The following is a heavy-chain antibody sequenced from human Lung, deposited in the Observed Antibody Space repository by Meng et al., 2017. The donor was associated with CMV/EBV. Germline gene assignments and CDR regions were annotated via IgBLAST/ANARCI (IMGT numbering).Heavy chain of an antibody. J-gene: IGHJ4*02. V-gene: IGHV1-69*05. Sequence: ASGGGRQAPGQGLEGMGGIIPIVGTANYAQNVQGRVTITTDESRSTAYMERSSLRSEDTAVYYCARIGLCSGTTCYTGDYSSRHFDYWGQGTLVTVSS. CDR2: IIPIVGTA. CDR3: ARIGLCSGTTCYTGDYSSRHFDY. D-gene: IGHD2-2*02. CDR1: A.